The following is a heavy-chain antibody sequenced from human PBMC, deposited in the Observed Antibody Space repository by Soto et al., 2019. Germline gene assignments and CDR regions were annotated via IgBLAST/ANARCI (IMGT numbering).Heavy chain of an antibody. CDR2: IIPIFGTA. CDR3: ARVDGSITMVRGVIINYYYYGMDV. D-gene: IGHD3-10*01. V-gene: IGHV1-69*13. Sequence: GASVKVSCKASGGTFSSYAISWVRQAPGQGLEWMGGIIPIFGTANYAQKFQGRVTITADESTSTAYMELSSLRSEDTAVYYYARVDGSITMVRGVIINYYYYGMDVWGQGTTVTVSS. J-gene: IGHJ6*02. CDR1: GGTFSSYA.